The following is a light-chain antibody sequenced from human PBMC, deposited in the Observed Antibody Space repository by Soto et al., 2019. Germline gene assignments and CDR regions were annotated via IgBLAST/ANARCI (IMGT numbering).Light chain of an antibody. CDR1: QSVYTY. J-gene: IGKJ4*01. V-gene: IGKV3-11*01. CDR3: QQYGSSTLT. CDR2: DAS. Sequence: EIVFTQSPAALSLSPGERATLSCRASQSVYTYLAWYQHRPGQAPRLLIYDASNRATGIPARFSGSGAGTDCTRTISRLEPEDFAVYYCQQYGSSTLTFGGGTKVDIK.